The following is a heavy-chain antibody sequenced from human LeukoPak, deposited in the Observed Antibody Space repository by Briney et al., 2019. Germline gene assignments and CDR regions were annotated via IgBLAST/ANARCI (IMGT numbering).Heavy chain of an antibody. J-gene: IGHJ6*03. V-gene: IGHV1-3*01. CDR2: MNAGNGNA. CDR3: ARGRGTSGSNRDFYYYYYMDV. CDR1: GYTFTSYA. Sequence: ASVKVSCKASGYTFTSYAMNWVRQAPGQGLEWMGWMNAGNGNAKYSQKFQGRITLIRDTSAATAYMELSSLRHDDLAVYYCARGRGTSGSNRDFYYYYYMDVWGKGTTVTVSS. D-gene: IGHD2-15*01.